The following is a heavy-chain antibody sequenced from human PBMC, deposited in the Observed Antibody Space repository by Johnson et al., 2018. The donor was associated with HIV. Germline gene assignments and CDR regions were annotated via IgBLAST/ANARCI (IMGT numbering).Heavy chain of an antibody. J-gene: IGHJ3*02. CDR2: ISSDGSST. CDR1: GFTFSSYW. Sequence: VQLVESGGGLVQPGGSLILSCAASGFTFSSYWMHWVRQAPGKGLAWVSRISSDGSSTYYADSVKGRFTISGDNAKNTMFVQMNSLRAEDTAVYYCARSYSSSWFDAFDIWGQGTMVTVSS. CDR3: ARSYSSSWFDAFDI. D-gene: IGHD6-13*01. V-gene: IGHV3-74*01.